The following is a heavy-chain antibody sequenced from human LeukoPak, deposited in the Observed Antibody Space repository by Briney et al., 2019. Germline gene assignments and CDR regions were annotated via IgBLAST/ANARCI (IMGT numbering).Heavy chain of an antibody. V-gene: IGHV4-61*02. CDR3: AREREPGASYYYYMDV. J-gene: IGHJ6*03. CDR1: GGSISSGSYY. D-gene: IGHD2-8*02. Sequence: SETLSLTCTVSGGSISSGSYYWSWIRQPAGKGLEWFGRIYTSGSTNYNPSLKSRVTISVDTSKNQFSLKLSSVTAADTALYYCAREREPGASYYYYMDVWGKGTTVTVSS. CDR2: IYTSGST.